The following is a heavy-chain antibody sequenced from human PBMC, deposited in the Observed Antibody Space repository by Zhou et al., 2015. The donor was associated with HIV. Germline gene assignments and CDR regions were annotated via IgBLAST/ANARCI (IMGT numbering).Heavy chain of an antibody. D-gene: IGHD5-12*01. J-gene: IGHJ6*02. CDR2: IWYDGTYK. CDR3: ARGATRWYSTGYFGMDA. CDR1: GFTFGSYG. V-gene: IGHV3-33*01. Sequence: QVQLVESGGGVVQPGRSLRLSCVASGFTFGSYGMHWVRQAPGKGLQWVAMIWYDGTYKYYEDSVKGRFTISRDNSKNTVDLQMNSLRDEDTALYYCARGATRWYSTGYFGMDAWGQGTAVTVSS.